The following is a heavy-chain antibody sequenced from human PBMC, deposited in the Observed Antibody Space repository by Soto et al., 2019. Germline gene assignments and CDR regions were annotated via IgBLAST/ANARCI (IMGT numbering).Heavy chain of an antibody. CDR2: IIPIFGTA. D-gene: IGHD6-13*01. Sequence: SVKVSCNASGGTFSSYAISWVRQAPGQGLEWMGGIIPIFGTANYAQKFQGRVTITADKSTSTAYMELSSLRSEDTAVYYCARAYSSPGWFDPWGQGTLVTVSS. J-gene: IGHJ5*02. CDR1: GGTFSSYA. CDR3: ARAYSSPGWFDP. V-gene: IGHV1-69*06.